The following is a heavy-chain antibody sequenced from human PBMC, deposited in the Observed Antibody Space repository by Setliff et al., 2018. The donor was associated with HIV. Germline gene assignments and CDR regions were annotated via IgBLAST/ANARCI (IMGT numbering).Heavy chain of an antibody. J-gene: IGHJ6*03. CDR1: GGTFSTYA. CDR3: ARGPGAAVYYYYMDV. Sequence: ASVKVSCKAPGGTFSTYAVSWVRQAPGHGLEWMGGIIPIFGTPNYAQKFQGRVTITADESTGTAYMELSSLRSEDTAVYYCARGPGAAVYYYYMDVWGKGTTVTVSS. D-gene: IGHD1-26*01. V-gene: IGHV1-69*13. CDR2: IIPIFGTP.